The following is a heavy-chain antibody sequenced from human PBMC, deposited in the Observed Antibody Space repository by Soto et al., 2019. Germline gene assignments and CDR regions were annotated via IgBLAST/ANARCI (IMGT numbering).Heavy chain of an antibody. J-gene: IGHJ4*02. D-gene: IGHD3-3*01. CDR1: GFTFSSYA. CDR3: ARGGDFWSGYHSFDY. V-gene: IGHV3-23*01. Sequence: EVQLLESGGGLVQPGGSLRLSCAASGFTFSSYAMSWVRQAPGKGLEWVSAISGSGGSTYYADSVKGRFTISRDNSKNTLYLQMNSLRAEDTAVYYCARGGDFWSGYHSFDYWGQGTLVTVSS. CDR2: ISGSGGST.